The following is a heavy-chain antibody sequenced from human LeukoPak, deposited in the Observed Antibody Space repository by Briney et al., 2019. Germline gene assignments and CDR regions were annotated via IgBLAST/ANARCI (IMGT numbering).Heavy chain of an antibody. D-gene: IGHD6-13*01. CDR1: GFXFNNYG. CDR2: IWYDGSNK. Sequence: GRSLRLSCVASGFXFNNYGIHWVRQAPGKGLEWVAVIWYDGSNKYYADSVKGRFTISRDNSKNTLYLQMNSLRAEETAVYYCARNVAATGPYYFDYWGQGTLVIVSS. J-gene: IGHJ4*02. V-gene: IGHV3-33*01. CDR3: ARNVAATGPYYFDY.